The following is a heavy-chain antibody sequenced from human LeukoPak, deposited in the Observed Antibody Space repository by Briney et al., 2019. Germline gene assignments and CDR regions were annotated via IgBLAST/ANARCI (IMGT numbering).Heavy chain of an antibody. D-gene: IGHD6-13*01. V-gene: IGHV3-30-3*01. CDR2: ISYDGSNK. Sequence: PGRSLRLSCAASGFTFSNYAMHWVRQAPGKGLEWVAVISYDGSNKYYADSVKGRFTISRDNSKNTVYLQMNSLRAEDTAVYYCARVDRNLAAAGKSGNWGEGTVVTVSS. CDR3: ARVDRNLAAAGKSGN. CDR1: GFTFSNYA. J-gene: IGHJ4*02.